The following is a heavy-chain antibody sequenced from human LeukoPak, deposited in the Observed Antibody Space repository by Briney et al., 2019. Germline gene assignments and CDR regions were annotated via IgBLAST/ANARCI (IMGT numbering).Heavy chain of an antibody. J-gene: IGHJ4*02. CDR3: ARDPDYDFWSGPFDY. CDR2: INPNSGGT. D-gene: IGHD3-3*01. Sequence: GASVKVSCKASGYTFTGYYMHWVRQAPGQGLEWMGWINPNSGGTNYAQKFQGRVTMTRDTSISTAYMELRRLRSDDTAVYYCARDPDYDFWSGPFDYWGQGTLVTVSS. V-gene: IGHV1-2*02. CDR1: GYTFTGYY.